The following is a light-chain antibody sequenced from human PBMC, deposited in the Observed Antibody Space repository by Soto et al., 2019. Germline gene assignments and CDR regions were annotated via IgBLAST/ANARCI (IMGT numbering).Light chain of an antibody. J-gene: IGLJ7*01. Sequence: QSVLTQPASVSGSPGQSITISCTGTSSDVGNYILVSWYQHHPGEAPKLIIYEGSKRPSGVSTRFSGSKSGNTASLTISGLQAEDEAEYYCCSYARSITVFGGGTQLTVL. V-gene: IGLV2-23*01. CDR1: SSDVGNYIL. CDR2: EGS. CDR3: CSYARSITV.